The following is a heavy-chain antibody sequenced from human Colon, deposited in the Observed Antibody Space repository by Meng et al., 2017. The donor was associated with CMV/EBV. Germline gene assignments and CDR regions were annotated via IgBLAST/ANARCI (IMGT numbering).Heavy chain of an antibody. Sequence: GSNWSWIRQPPGKGLEWIGKINHSGSTNYNPSLKSRVTISVDTSKNQFSLKLSSVTAADTAVYYCARGKGDVVVPAAISVELYYFDYWGQGTLVTVSS. J-gene: IGHJ4*02. D-gene: IGHD2-2*02. CDR3: ARGKGDVVVPAAISVELYYFDY. CDR1: GSN. CDR2: INHSGST. V-gene: IGHV4-34*01.